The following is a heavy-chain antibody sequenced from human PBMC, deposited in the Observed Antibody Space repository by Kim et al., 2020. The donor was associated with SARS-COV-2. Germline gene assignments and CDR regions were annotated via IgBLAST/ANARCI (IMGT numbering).Heavy chain of an antibody. V-gene: IGHV4-30-2*01. CDR2: IYHSGST. J-gene: IGHJ5*02. CDR1: GGSISSGGYS. CDR3: ARDRGVRGVEFDP. D-gene: IGHD3-10*01. Sequence: SETLSLTCAVSGGSISSGGYSWSWIRQPPGKGLEWIGYIYHSGSTYYNPSLKSRVTISVDRSKNQFSLKLSSVTAADTAVYYCARDRGVRGVEFDPWGQGTLVTVSS.